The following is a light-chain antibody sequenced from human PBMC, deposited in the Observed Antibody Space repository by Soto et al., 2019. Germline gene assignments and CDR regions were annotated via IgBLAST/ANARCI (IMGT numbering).Light chain of an antibody. J-gene: IGLJ2*01. Sequence: QAVVTQPSSASASLGSSVKLTCTLSSGHSSYIIAWHQQQPGKAPRFLMKVEGNGSYNKGSGAPDRFSGSSSGADRYLTISNLQSEDEGDYYFETWDSTSVFGGGTKLTVL. CDR2: VEGNGSY. V-gene: IGLV4-60*03. CDR3: ETWDSTSV. CDR1: SGHSSYI.